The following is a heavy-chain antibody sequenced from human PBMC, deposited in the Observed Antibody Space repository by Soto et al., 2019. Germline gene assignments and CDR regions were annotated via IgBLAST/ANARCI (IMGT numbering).Heavy chain of an antibody. CDR1: GGSISSSNW. CDR2: IYHSGST. J-gene: IGHJ6*02. V-gene: IGHV4-4*02. CDR3: VCLGDYYGSGSHRPNYYYYGMDV. D-gene: IGHD3-10*01. Sequence: QVQLQESGPGLVKPSGTLSLTCAVSGGSISSSNWWSWVRQPPGKGLEWIGEIYHSGSTNYNPSLKSRVTISVDKSKNQFCLKLSSVTAADTAVYYCVCLGDYYGSGSHRPNYYYYGMDVWGQGTTVTVSS.